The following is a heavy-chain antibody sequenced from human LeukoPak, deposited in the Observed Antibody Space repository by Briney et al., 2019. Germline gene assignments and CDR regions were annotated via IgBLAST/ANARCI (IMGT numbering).Heavy chain of an antibody. J-gene: IGHJ3*02. CDR3: ARGFYGDCVFDI. V-gene: IGHV3-7*03. D-gene: IGHD4-17*01. Sequence: PGGSLRLSCAASGFTFSSSWMSWVRQAPGKGLEWVANIKKDGSEKYYVDSVKGRFTISRDNAKNSLYLQMNSLRAEDTAVYYCARGFYGDCVFDIWGQGTMVTVSS. CDR1: GFTFSSSW. CDR2: IKKDGSEK.